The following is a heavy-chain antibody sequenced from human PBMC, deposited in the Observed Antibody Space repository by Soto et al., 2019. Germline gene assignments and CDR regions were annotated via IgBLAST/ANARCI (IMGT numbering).Heavy chain of an antibody. CDR3: AREAGTWHLPLNWFDP. V-gene: IGHV3-48*02. J-gene: IGHJ5*02. CDR2: ISSSSSTI. Sequence: EVQLVESGGGLVQPGGSLRLSCAASGFTFSSYSMNWVRQAPGKGLEWVSYISSSSSTIYYADSVKGRFTISRDNAKNSLYLQMNSLRDEDTAVYYCAREAGTWHLPLNWFDPWRQGTLVTVSS. CDR1: GFTFSSYS. D-gene: IGHD6-19*01.